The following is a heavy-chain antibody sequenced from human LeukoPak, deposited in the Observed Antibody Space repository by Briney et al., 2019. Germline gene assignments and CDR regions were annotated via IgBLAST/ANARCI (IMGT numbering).Heavy chain of an antibody. CDR3: ARRYSGYGNAIDI. CDR2: IYSSGST. Sequence: KPSETLSLTCTVSGGSISSYYWSWIRQPPGKGLEWIGYIYSSGSTNYSPSLKSRVTISVDTSKNQFSLKLYSVTAADTAVYYCARRYSGYGNAIDIWAQGTMVTVSS. D-gene: IGHD5-12*01. CDR1: GGSISSYY. V-gene: IGHV4-59*08. J-gene: IGHJ3*02.